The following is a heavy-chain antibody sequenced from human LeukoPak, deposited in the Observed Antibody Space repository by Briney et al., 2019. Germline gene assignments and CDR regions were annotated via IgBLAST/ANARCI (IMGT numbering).Heavy chain of an antibody. V-gene: IGHV3-23*01. CDR3: AKEGMITFGGVIAAVDY. Sequence: PAGSLRLSCAASGFTFSSYAMSWVRQAPGKGLEWVSAISGSGGSTYYADSVKGRFTISRDNSKNTLYLQMNSLRAEDTAVYYCAKEGMITFGGVIAAVDYWGQGTLVTVSS. J-gene: IGHJ4*02. D-gene: IGHD3-16*02. CDR1: GFTFSSYA. CDR2: ISGSGGST.